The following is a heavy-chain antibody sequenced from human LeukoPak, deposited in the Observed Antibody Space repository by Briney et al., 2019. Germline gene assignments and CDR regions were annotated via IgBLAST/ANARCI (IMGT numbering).Heavy chain of an antibody. V-gene: IGHV1-2*02. CDR2: INPNSGGT. CDR1: GYTFTSYA. CDR3: ARSYYDSSGYFFY. J-gene: IGHJ4*02. Sequence: ASVKVSCKASGYTFTSYAMNWVRQAPGQGLEWMGWINPNSGGTNYAQKFQGRVTMTRDTSISTAYMELSRLRSDDTAVYYCARSYYDSSGYFFYWGQGTLVTVSS. D-gene: IGHD3-22*01.